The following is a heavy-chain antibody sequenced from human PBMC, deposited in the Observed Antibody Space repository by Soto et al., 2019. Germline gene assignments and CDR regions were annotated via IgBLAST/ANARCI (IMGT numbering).Heavy chain of an antibody. J-gene: IGHJ4*02. V-gene: IGHV1-8*01. CDR2: MNPNSGNT. Sequence: ASVKVSCKASGYTFTSYDINWVRQATGQGLEWMGWMNPNSGNTGYAQKFQGRVTMTRNTSISTAYMELSSLRSEDTAVYYCARGRNPAWYSSSWPPDYWGQGTLVTVSS. CDR1: GYTFTSYD. CDR3: ARGRNPAWYSSSWPPDY. D-gene: IGHD6-13*01.